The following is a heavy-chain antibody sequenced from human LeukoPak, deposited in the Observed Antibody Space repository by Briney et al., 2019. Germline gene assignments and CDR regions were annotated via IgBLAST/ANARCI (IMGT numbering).Heavy chain of an antibody. Sequence: ASVKVSCKASGYTFKSFGISWVRQAPGQGLEWMGWISAYNDNTNYAQKVHDRVSMTTDTSTSTAYLELRNLRSDDTAVYYCARDAGYSSGWRVGYWGQGTLVTVSS. J-gene: IGHJ4*02. V-gene: IGHV1-18*01. CDR3: ARDAGYSSGWRVGY. CDR2: ISAYNDNT. CDR1: GYTFKSFG. D-gene: IGHD6-19*01.